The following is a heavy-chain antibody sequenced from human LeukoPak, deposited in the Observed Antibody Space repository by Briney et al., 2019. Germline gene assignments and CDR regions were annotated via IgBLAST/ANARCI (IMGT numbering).Heavy chain of an antibody. CDR1: GITLSSYA. D-gene: IGHD3-22*01. CDR2: ISESGAGT. CDR3: AKMARNYYDSSGPLDY. Sequence: PGGSLRLSCAASGITLSSYAMNWVRQAPGKGLEWVSSISESGAGTYYADSVKGRSTIYRDNSKNTLYLQMNSLRAEDTAVYYCAKMARNYYDSSGPLDYWGQGTLVTVSS. V-gene: IGHV3-23*01. J-gene: IGHJ4*02.